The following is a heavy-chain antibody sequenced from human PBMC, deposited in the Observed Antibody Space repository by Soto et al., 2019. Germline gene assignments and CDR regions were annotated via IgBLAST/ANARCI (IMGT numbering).Heavy chain of an antibody. CDR1: GSTFSTYG. D-gene: IGHD6-19*01. V-gene: IGHV1-18*01. J-gene: IGHJ5*02. Sequence: QVQLVQSGAEVKSPGASVKVSCKATGSTFSTYGISWVRQAPGQGLEWMGWIGVYNGNTNYGQKFQGSVSMTTDTSPSTAYMELNSLRSDDTAVYYCARDIGLTAVDGFDPWGQGTLVTVSS. CDR3: ARDIGLTAVDGFDP. CDR2: IGVYNGNT.